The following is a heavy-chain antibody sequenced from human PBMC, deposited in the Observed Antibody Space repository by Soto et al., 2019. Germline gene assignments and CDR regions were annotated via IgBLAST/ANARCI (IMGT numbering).Heavy chain of an antibody. J-gene: IGHJ4*02. CDR3: EREIAGSSGWNFDY. CDR1: GYTFTGYY. CDR2: INPNSGGT. Sequence: ASVKVSCKASGYTFTGYYMHWVRQAPGQGLEWMGWINPNSGGTNYAQKFQGWVTMTRDTSISTAYMELSRLRSDDTAVYYCEREIAGSSGWNFDYWGQGTLLTVSS. V-gene: IGHV1-2*04. D-gene: IGHD6-19*01.